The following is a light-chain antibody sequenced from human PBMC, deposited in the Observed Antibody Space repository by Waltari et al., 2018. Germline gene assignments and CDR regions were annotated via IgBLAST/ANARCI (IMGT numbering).Light chain of an antibody. CDR3: AAWDDSLNGVV. CDR1: SPNIGGHT. V-gene: IGLV1-44*01. CDR2: NYN. Sequence: QSVLTQPPSASGTPGQRVTISCSGSSPNIGGHTVTWYQQLPGTAPKLLIYNYNQRPSGVPDRFSGSMSGTSASLAISGLQSEDEADYYCAAWDDSLNGVVFGGGTKLNVL. J-gene: IGLJ2*01.